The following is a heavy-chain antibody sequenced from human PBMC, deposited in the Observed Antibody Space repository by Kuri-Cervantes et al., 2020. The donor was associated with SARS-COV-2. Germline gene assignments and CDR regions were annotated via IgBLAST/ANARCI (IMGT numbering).Heavy chain of an antibody. D-gene: IGHD3-10*01. J-gene: IGHJ4*02. Sequence: SETLSLTCTVSGGSISSGGYYWSWIRQHPGKGPEWIGYIYYSGSTYYNPSLKSRVTISVDTSKNQFSLKLSSVTAADTAVYYCARDLYGSGSYDYWGQGTLVTVSS. CDR2: IYYSGST. CDR3: ARDLYGSGSYDY. V-gene: IGHV4-31*03. CDR1: GGSISSGGYY.